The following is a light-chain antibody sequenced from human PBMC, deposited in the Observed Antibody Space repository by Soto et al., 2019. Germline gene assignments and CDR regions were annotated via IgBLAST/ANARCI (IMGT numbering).Light chain of an antibody. Sequence: TVLTQSPCTLSLSPGERATLSCRASQTVSGSYVAWYQQKPGQTPRLLIYGASSRATGIPDRFSGSGSGTDFTLTISRLEPEDFAVYHCQQYGDSPLTFGGGTKVDIK. CDR1: QTVSGSY. V-gene: IGKV3-20*01. CDR3: QQYGDSPLT. CDR2: GAS. J-gene: IGKJ4*01.